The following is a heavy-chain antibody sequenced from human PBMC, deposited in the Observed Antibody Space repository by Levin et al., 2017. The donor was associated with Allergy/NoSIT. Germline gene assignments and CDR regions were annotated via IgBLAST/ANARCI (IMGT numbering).Heavy chain of an antibody. Sequence: PSETLSLTCTVSAGPISNYYWSWIRQPPGEGLEWIGYIYYSGSTNYNPSLKSRVSISVDTSKHQFSLKLSSVTAADSAVYYCARSTVKFRAFDIWGQGTMVIVSS. J-gene: IGHJ3*02. D-gene: IGHD4-17*01. V-gene: IGHV4-59*01. CDR1: AGPISNYY. CDR3: ARSTVKFRAFDI. CDR2: IYYSGST.